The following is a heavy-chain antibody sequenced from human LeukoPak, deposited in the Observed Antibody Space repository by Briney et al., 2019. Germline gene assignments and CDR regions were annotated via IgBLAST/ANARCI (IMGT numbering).Heavy chain of an antibody. D-gene: IGHD3-9*01. CDR1: GFTFSAYY. CDR2: ISTSGGYT. V-gene: IGHV3-11*06. Sequence: GGSLRLSCAASGFTFSAYYMSWIRQAPGKGLEWVSYISTSGGYTNYAISVKGRFTISRDNAKNSLYLQMNSLKAEDTAVYYCARDRDLLTGLFDNWGQGTLVTVSS. J-gene: IGHJ4*02. CDR3: ARDRDLLTGLFDN.